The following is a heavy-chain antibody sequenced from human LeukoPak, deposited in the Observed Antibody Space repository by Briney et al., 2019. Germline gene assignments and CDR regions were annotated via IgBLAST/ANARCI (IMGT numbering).Heavy chain of an antibody. Sequence: GRSLRLSCAASGFIFSSYGLHWVRQAPGKGLEWVAVISYDGSNKYYADSVKGRFTISRDNSKNTLYLQMNSLRAEDTAVYYCAKEGPAYGSGSYHKYNWFDPWGQGTLVTVSS. V-gene: IGHV3-30*18. CDR3: AKEGPAYGSGSYHKYNWFDP. CDR1: GFIFSSYG. CDR2: ISYDGSNK. D-gene: IGHD3-10*01. J-gene: IGHJ5*02.